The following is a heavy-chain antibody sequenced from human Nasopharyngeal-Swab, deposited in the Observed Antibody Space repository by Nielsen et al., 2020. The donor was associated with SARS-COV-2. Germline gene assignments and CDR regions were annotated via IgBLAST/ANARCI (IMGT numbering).Heavy chain of an antibody. V-gene: IGHV3-9*01. CDR1: GFTFDDYA. D-gene: IGHD6-19*01. J-gene: IGHJ3*02. CDR2: ISWNSGSI. CDR3: ANGEYSSGWYPGAI. Sequence: SLKISCAASGFTFDDYAMHWVRQAPGKGLEWVSGISWNSGSIGYADSVKGRFTISRDNAKNSLYLQMNSLRAEDTPLYYCANGEYSSGWYPGAIWGQGTMVTVSS.